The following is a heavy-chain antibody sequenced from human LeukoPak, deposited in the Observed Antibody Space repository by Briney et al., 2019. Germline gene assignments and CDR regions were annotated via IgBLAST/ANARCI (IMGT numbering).Heavy chain of an antibody. Sequence: GSLRLSCAASGFTFSSYEMNWVRQAPGKGLEWVSYISSSGSTIYYADSVKGRFTISRDNAKNSLYLQMNSLRAEDTAVYYCASRSPVVVVAGSTDYWGQGTLVTVSS. J-gene: IGHJ4*02. V-gene: IGHV3-48*03. CDR2: ISSSGSTI. D-gene: IGHD2-15*01. CDR3: ASRSPVVVVAGSTDY. CDR1: GFTFSSYE.